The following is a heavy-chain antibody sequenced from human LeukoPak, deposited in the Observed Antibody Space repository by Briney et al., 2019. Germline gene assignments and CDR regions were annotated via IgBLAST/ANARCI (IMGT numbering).Heavy chain of an antibody. CDR3: AKDREFRYYDSSGNYYSDY. D-gene: IGHD3-22*01. Sequence: GGSLRLSCAASGFTLSSYGMHWVRQAPGKGLEWVAIVSYDGSNKYYADSVKGRFTISRDNSKNTLYLQMNSLRAEDTAVYYCAKDREFRYYDSSGNYYSDYWGQGTLVTVSS. CDR2: VSYDGSNK. V-gene: IGHV3-30*18. J-gene: IGHJ4*02. CDR1: GFTLSSYG.